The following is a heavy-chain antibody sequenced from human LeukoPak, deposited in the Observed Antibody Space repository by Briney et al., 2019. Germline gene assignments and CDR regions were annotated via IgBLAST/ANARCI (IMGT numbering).Heavy chain of an antibody. CDR1: GGTFSSYA. CDR2: IIPIFGTA. V-gene: IGHV1-69*13. D-gene: IGHD5-24*01. J-gene: IGHJ4*02. Sequence: GASVKVSCKASGGTFSSYAISWVRQAPGQGLEWMGGIIPIFGTANYAQKFQGRVTITADESTSTAYMELSSLRSEDTAVYYCAGGYNRTPYYYFDYWGQGTLVTVAS. CDR3: AGGYNRTPYYYFDY.